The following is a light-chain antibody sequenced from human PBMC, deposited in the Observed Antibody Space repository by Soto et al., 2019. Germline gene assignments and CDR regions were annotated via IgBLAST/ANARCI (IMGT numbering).Light chain of an antibody. CDR1: STDIGAYNY. CDR2: EVS. V-gene: IGLV2-14*01. Sequence: QSALTQPASVSGSPGQSITISCTGTSTDIGAYNYVSWYQQHPGKAPKLLIYEVSSRPSGVSYRFSGSKSGNTASLTISGLQAEDEADYYCNSWTSSTTWVFGGGTKLTVL. CDR3: NSWTSSTTWV. J-gene: IGLJ3*02.